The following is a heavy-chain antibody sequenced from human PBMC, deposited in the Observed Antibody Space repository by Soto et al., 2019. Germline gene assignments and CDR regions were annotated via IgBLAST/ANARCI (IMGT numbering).Heavy chain of an antibody. D-gene: IGHD3-22*01. CDR1: GGTFSSYA. CDR3: ASLYYYDSSGYYRFDY. CDR2: IIPIFGTA. Sequence: ASVKVSCKASGGTFSSYAISWVRQAPGQGLEWMGGIIPIFGTANYAQKFQGRVTITADESTSTAYMELSSLRSEDTAVYYCASLYYYDSSGYYRFDYWGQGTLVTVSS. J-gene: IGHJ4*02. V-gene: IGHV1-69*13.